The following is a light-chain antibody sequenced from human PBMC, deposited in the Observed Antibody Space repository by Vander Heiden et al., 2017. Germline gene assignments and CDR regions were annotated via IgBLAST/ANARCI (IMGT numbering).Light chain of an antibody. CDR3: ASYSTTSPLV. CDR1: SRYVGGYKY. J-gene: IGLJ1*01. V-gene: IGLV2-14*03. CDR2: DVT. Sequence: QSALTQPAPASGFPGQSITISCTVTSRYVGGYKYVSWYQQYPGKAPKVMIFDVTSRPSGVSNRFSGSKSGSTASLIIAGLQAEDEADYFCASYSTTSPLVFGTGTKVTVL.